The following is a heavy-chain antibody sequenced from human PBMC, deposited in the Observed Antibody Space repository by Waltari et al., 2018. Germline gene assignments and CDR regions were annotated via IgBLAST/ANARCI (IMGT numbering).Heavy chain of an antibody. V-gene: IGHV4-59*01. CDR1: GGSISRYY. CDR2: IEYRWGT. J-gene: IGHJ6*03. CDR3: ARGTYYYYMDV. Sequence: QVQLQESGSGLVKPSETLSLTCPVSGGSISRYYWSWIRQPPGKGLEWFGYIEYRWGTNYTPTLKSRVTISVDASKNQFSLKLSSVTAADTDVYYCARGTYYYYMDVWGKGTTVTVS.